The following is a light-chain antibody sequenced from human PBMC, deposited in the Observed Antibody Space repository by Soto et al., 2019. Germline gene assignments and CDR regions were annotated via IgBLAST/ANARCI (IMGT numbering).Light chain of an antibody. CDR1: QSVRSH. V-gene: IGKV3-15*01. CDR2: DAS. CDR3: QQGYALVRT. J-gene: IGKJ4*01. Sequence: EIVLTQSPATLSVSPGERVTLSCRASQSVRSHLAWYRQRPGQVPRLLIYDASSRATGIPARFSGSGVETDFTLTITSLQPEDFGIYYCQQGYALVRTFGGGTKVDI.